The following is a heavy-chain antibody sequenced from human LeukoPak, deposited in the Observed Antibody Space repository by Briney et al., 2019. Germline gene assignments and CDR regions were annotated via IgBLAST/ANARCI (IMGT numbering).Heavy chain of an antibody. J-gene: IGHJ4*02. V-gene: IGHV1-2*02. Sequence: ASVKVSCKASGYTFTGYYMHWVRQAPGQGLEYMGWINPNSGDTDYAQKFQGRVTMTRDTSISTAYMELGRLTSDDTAVYYCARRKDDILTGYYCDYWGQGTLVTVSS. CDR2: INPNSGDT. CDR1: GYTFTGYY. D-gene: IGHD3-9*01. CDR3: ARRKDDILTGYYCDY.